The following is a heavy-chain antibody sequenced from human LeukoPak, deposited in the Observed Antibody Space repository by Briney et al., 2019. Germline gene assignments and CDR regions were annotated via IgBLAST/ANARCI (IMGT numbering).Heavy chain of an antibody. CDR2: IYYSGST. D-gene: IGHD3-10*01. CDR1: GGSISSYY. Sequence: SETLSLTCTVSGGSISSYYWSWIRQSPGKGLEWIGYIYYSGSTNYNPSLKSQVTISVDTSKNQFSLKLSSVTAADTAVYFCARSAYGPETVDYWGQGTLVTVSS. CDR3: ARSAYGPETVDY. V-gene: IGHV4-59*01. J-gene: IGHJ4*02.